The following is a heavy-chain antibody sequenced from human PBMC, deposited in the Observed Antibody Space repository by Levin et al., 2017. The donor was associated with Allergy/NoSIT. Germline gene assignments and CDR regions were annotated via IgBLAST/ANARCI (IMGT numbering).Heavy chain of an antibody. Sequence: PSETLSLTCAISGDSISSNSAAWNWIRQSPSRGLEWLGRTYYRSKWSNDYAVSVKSRISINADTSKNQFSLQLNSVTPEDTAVYYCTRDYCSGGSCHWYFDLWGRGTLVTVSS. J-gene: IGHJ2*01. CDR2: TYYRSKWSN. CDR1: GDSISSNSAA. CDR3: TRDYCSGGSCHWYFDL. D-gene: IGHD2-15*01. V-gene: IGHV6-1*01.